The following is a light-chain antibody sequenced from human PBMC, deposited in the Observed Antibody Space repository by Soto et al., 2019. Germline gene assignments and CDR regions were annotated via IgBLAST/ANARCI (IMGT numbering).Light chain of an antibody. V-gene: IGLV2-23*01. CDR3: CSYAGRSTYV. CDR1: SSDVGSSNL. CDR2: EGS. Sequence: QSVLAQPASVSGSPGQSITISCTGSSSDVGSSNLVSWYQQLPGKAPKLMIYEGSKRPSGISNRFSGSKSGNTASLTISGLQAEDEADYYCCSYAGRSTYVFGTGTKVTVL. J-gene: IGLJ1*01.